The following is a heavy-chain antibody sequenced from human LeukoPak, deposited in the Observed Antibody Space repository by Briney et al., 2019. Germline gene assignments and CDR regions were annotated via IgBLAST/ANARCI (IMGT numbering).Heavy chain of an antibody. Sequence: SETLSLTCAVYGGSFRGYYWSWIRQPPGKGLEWIGEINHSGSTNYNPSLKSRVTISVDTSKNQFSLKLSSVTAADTAVYYCARGAVGATSPYFDYWGQGTLVTASS. CDR2: INHSGST. J-gene: IGHJ4*02. CDR3: ARGAVGATSPYFDY. D-gene: IGHD1-26*01. CDR1: GGSFRGYY. V-gene: IGHV4-34*01.